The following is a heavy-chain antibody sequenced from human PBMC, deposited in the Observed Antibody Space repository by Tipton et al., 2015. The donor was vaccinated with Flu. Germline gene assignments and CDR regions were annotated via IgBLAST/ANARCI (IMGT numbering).Heavy chain of an antibody. V-gene: IGHV3-33*06. D-gene: IGHD3-10*01. Sequence: SLRLSCAASGFTFSSYGMYWVRQAPGKGLEWVAVIWYDGSNKYYADSVKGRFTISRDNSKNTLHLQMNSLRAEDTAVYYCAKDRVGYYGSGVDYWGQGTLVTVSS. CDR3: AKDRVGYYGSGVDY. CDR2: IWYDGSNK. J-gene: IGHJ4*02. CDR1: GFTFSSYG.